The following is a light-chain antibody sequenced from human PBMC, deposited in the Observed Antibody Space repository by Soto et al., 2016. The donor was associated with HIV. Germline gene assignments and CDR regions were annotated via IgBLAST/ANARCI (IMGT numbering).Light chain of an antibody. CDR2: GQS. J-gene: IGLJ2*01. Sequence: SSELTQDPAVSVALGQTVKITCQGDSLRSYYATWYQQKPGQAPVFVIYGQSNRPSGIPDRFSGSSSGNTASLTITGAQAEDEADYCCMSRDNNTNPVIFGGGTKLTVL. CDR1: SLRSYY. CDR3: MSRDNNTNPVI. V-gene: IGLV3-19*01.